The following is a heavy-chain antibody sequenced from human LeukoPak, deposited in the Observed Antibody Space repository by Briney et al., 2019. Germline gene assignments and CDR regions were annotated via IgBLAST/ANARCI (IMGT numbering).Heavy chain of an antibody. J-gene: IGHJ4*02. V-gene: IGHV1-3*04. Sequence: ASVKVSCKASGYTFTSYAMHWVRQAPGQRLEWMGWINTGNGNTKYSQKFQGRVTITRDTSASTAYMELSSLRSEDTAVYYCAIRMDIVVVPAAEVLDYWGQGTLVTVSS. D-gene: IGHD2-2*03. CDR1: GYTFTSYA. CDR3: AIRMDIVVVPAAEVLDY. CDR2: INTGNGNT.